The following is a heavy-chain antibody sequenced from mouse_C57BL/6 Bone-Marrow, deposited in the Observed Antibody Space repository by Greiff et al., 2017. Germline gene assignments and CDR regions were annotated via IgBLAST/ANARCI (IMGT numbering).Heavy chain of an antibody. CDR1: GFSLTSSG. CDR2: IWRGGST. Sequence: QVQLQQSGPGLVQPSQSLSITCTVSGFSLTSSGVHWVRQSPGKGLEWLGVIWRGGSTDYNAAFMSRLSITKDNSKSPVFFKMNSLQADDTAIYYCAKKGKKLLGGAMDYWGQGTSVTVSS. J-gene: IGHJ4*01. D-gene: IGHD1-1*01. CDR3: AKKGKKLLGGAMDY. V-gene: IGHV2-5*01.